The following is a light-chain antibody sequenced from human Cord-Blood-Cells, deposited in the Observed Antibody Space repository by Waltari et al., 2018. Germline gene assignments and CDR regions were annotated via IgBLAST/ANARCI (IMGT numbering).Light chain of an antibody. CDR1: NLGDKY. Sequence: SYELTQPPSVSVSPGQTASITCSGANLGDKYACWYQQKPGQSPVLIIYQDSNRPSGIPERFSGSNSGNTATLTISGTQAMDEADYYCQAWDSSAVVFGGGTKLTVL. J-gene: IGLJ2*01. CDR3: QAWDSSAVV. CDR2: QDS. V-gene: IGLV3-1*01.